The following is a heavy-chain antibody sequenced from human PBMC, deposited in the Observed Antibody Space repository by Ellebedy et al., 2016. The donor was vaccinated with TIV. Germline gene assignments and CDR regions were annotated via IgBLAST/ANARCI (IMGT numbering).Heavy chain of an antibody. CDR2: INHSGST. CDR3: ARDPLSAYCGGDCYP. D-gene: IGHD2-21*01. CDR1: GGSFSGYY. J-gene: IGHJ5*02. V-gene: IGHV4-34*01. Sequence: SETLSLXXAVYGGSFSGYYWSWIRQPPGKGLEWIGEINHSGSTNYNPSLKSRVTISVDTSKNQFSLKLSSVTAADTAVYYCARDPLSAYCGGDCYPWGQGTLVTVSS.